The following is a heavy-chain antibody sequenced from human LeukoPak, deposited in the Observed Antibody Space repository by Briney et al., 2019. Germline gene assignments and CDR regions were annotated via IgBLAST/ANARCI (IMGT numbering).Heavy chain of an antibody. D-gene: IGHD2-15*01. J-gene: IGHJ4*02. V-gene: IGHV3-7*01. CDR3: ARDLEVEGIDATL. Sequence: GGSLRLSCAASGFSFSNYWMGWVRQAPGKGLACVANIKTDGSETYYVDSVKGRFTISRDNAKNSLFLQMNSLRAEDTAVYYCARDLEVEGIDATLWGQGTLVTVSS. CDR2: IKTDGSET. CDR1: GFSFSNYW.